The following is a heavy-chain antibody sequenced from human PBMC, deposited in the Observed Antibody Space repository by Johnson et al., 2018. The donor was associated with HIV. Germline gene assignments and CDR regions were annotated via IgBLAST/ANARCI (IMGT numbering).Heavy chain of an antibody. CDR2: ISSSGSTI. J-gene: IGHJ3*02. CDR1: GFTFSDYY. Sequence: QVQLVESGGGLVKPGGSLRLSCAASGFTFSDYYMSWIRQAPGKGLAWVSYISSSGSTIYYADSVKGRFTISRDISKNLLYLQMNSLRTEDTAVYYCARVYYYDNKDGFDIWGQGTMVTVSS. V-gene: IGHV3-11*04. CDR3: ARVYYYDNKDGFDI. D-gene: IGHD3-22*01.